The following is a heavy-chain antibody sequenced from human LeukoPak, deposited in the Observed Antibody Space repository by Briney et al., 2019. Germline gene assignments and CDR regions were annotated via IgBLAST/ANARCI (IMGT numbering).Heavy chain of an antibody. Sequence: GSSLRLSCAASGFTFDDYAMHWVRQAPGKGLEWVSGSRWNSGSIGYADSVKGRFTISRDNAKNSLYLQMNSLRAEDTALYYCAKDYSYASSGFLDYCGQGTLVTVSS. CDR3: AKDYSYASSGFLDY. CDR1: GFTFDDYA. J-gene: IGHJ4*02. D-gene: IGHD3-22*01. V-gene: IGHV3-9*01. CDR2: SRWNSGSI.